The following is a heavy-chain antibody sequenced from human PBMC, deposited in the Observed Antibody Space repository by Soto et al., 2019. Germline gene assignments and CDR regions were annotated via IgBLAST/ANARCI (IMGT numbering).Heavy chain of an antibody. D-gene: IGHD3-22*01. CDR1: GYTFTGYY. J-gene: IGHJ4*02. CDR2: INPNSGGT. CDR3: ARDLDMIVVVFSGLNY. V-gene: IGHV1-2*02. Sequence: ASVKVSCKASGYTFTGYYMLWVRQAPGQGLEWMGWINPNSGGTNYAQKFQGRVTMTRDTSISTAYMELSRLRSDDTAVYYCARDLDMIVVVFSGLNYWGQGTLVTVSS.